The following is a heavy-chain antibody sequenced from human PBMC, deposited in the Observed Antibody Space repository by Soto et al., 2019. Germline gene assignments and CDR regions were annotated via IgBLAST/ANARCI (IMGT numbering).Heavy chain of an antibody. CDR3: ARGDGYTSSWFDI. Sequence: QVQLQESGPGLVKPSQTLSLTCTVSGGSINSGGYYWSWIRHHPGKGLEWIGYISYSGNTYYNPSLKSRLTIPVYTSKNQFSLKLRSVTAADTALYYCARGDGYTSSWFDIWGQGTMVTVSS. D-gene: IGHD6-13*01. V-gene: IGHV4-31*03. CDR2: ISYSGNT. J-gene: IGHJ3*02. CDR1: GGSINSGGYY.